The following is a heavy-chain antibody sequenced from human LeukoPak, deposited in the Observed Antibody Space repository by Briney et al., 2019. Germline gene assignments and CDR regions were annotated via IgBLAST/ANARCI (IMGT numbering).Heavy chain of an antibody. V-gene: IGHV3-30*18. CDR2: ISYDGSNK. Sequence: GGSLRLSCAASGFTFSSYGMHWVRQAPGKGLEWVAVISYDGSNKYYADSVKGRFTISRDNSKNTLYLQMNSLRAEDTAVYYCAKEQKVPAATLTEYYYYYYGMDVWGQGTTVTVSS. D-gene: IGHD2-2*01. J-gene: IGHJ6*02. CDR3: AKEQKVPAATLTEYYYYYYGMDV. CDR1: GFTFSSYG.